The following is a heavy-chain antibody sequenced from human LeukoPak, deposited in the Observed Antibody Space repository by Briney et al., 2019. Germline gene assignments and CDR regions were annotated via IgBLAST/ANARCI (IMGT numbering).Heavy chain of an antibody. V-gene: IGHV7-4-1*02. CDR2: INTNSGNQ. CDR1: GYSFTTYT. D-gene: IGHD2-15*01. CDR3: AKDGGSGTYYYFYGMDV. Sequence: ASVTVSCRASGYSFTTYTINWVRQAPGQGLEWMGWINTNSGNQAYAQGFTGRFVFSLDTSVSTAYLQISSLKAEDTAVYYCAKDGGSGTYYYFYGMDVWGQGTTVTVSS. J-gene: IGHJ6*02.